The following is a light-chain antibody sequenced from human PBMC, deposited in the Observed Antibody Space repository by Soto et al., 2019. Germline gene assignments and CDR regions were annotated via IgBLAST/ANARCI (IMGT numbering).Light chain of an antibody. J-gene: IGLJ2*01. V-gene: IGLV4-69*01. Sequence: QPVLTQSPSASASPGASVNLTCTLSSGHTTYSIAWHQQRPEKGPRFLMKVDSDGSHRKGDGITDRFSGSSSGAERYLTISSLQSEDEADYYCQSWGTGVVFGGGTKLTVL. CDR3: QSWGTGVV. CDR2: VDSDGSH. CDR1: SGHTTYS.